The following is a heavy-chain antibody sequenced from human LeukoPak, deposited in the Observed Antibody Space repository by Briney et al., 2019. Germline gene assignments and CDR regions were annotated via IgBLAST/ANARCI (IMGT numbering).Heavy chain of an antibody. V-gene: IGHV6-1*01. CDR2: TYYRSKWFN. J-gene: IGHJ5*02. D-gene: IGHD2-2*01. CDR3: ARGTTRADWLDP. CDR1: GDSVSSSTAA. Sequence: SPTLSLTCAISGDSVSSSTAAWGWVRQSPSRGLEWLGRTYYRSKWFNEYAVSVKSRITFNPDTSKNQLSLQLNSVTPEDTAVYYCARGTTRADWLDPWGQGTLVTVSS.